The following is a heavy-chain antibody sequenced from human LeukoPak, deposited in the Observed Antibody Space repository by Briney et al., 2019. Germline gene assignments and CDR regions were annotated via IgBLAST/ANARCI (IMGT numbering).Heavy chain of an antibody. CDR2: IYSGGRT. J-gene: IGHJ4*02. Sequence: PSQTLSLTCTVSGDSINSGPYYWSWIRQPAGKGLEWIGRIYSGGRTNCNPSLKSRVTISVDTSKNQFSLKLSSVTAADTAVYYCAREGSIYYSDSSGYLGYWGQGTLVTVSS. CDR3: AREGSIYYSDSSGYLGY. V-gene: IGHV4-61*02. D-gene: IGHD3-22*01. CDR1: GDSINSGPYY.